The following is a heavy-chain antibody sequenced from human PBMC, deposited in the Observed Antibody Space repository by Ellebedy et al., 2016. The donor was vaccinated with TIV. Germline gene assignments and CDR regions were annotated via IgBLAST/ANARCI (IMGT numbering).Heavy chain of an antibody. J-gene: IGHJ6*02. CDR1: GVSFVGYG. Sequence: AASVKVSCKPSGVSFVGYGITWVRQAPGQGLEWMGGIIPMFGSSDYAQQFKGRLTISADESTVTAYMELRSLRPEDTAVYYCARDNVPRDFLTGFFRYAYYGLDVWGQGTTVAVSS. CDR3: ARDNVPRDFLTGFFRYAYYGLDV. D-gene: IGHD3-9*01. CDR2: IIPMFGSS. V-gene: IGHV1-69*13.